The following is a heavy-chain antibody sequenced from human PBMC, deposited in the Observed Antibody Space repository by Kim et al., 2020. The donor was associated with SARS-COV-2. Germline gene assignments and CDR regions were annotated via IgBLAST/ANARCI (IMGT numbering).Heavy chain of an antibody. V-gene: IGHV3-33*06. CDR2: IWYDGSNK. CDR1: GFTFSSYA. Sequence: GGSLRLSCAASGFTFSSYAMHWVRQAPGKGLEWVAVIWYDGSNKYYADSVKGRFTISRDNSKNTLYLQMNSLRAEDTAVYYCAKGSRVREQYYYYYYGMDVWGQGTTVTVSS. J-gene: IGHJ6*02. D-gene: IGHD1-1*01. CDR3: AKGSRVREQYYYYYYGMDV.